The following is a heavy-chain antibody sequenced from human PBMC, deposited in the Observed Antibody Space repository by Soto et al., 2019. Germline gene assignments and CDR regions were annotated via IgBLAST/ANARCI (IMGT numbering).Heavy chain of an antibody. CDR3: ARLVVVVAATHDAFDI. CDR1: GVSISSSSYY. V-gene: IGHV4-39*01. Sequence: SETLSLTCTVSGVSISSSSYYWGWIRQPPGKGLEWIGSIYYSGSTYYNPSLKSRVTISVDTSKNQFSLKLSSVTAADTAVYYCARLVVVVAATHDAFDIWGQGTMVTVSS. J-gene: IGHJ3*02. D-gene: IGHD2-15*01. CDR2: IYYSGST.